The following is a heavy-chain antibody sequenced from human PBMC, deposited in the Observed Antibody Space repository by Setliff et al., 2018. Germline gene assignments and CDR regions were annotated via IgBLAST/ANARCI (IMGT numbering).Heavy chain of an antibody. CDR1: GGSFSGYY. CDR2: INHSGST. D-gene: IGHD2-2*01. CDR3: ARGRPPLVGDY. J-gene: IGHJ4*02. V-gene: IGHV4-34*01. Sequence: LSLTCAVYGGSFSGYYWSWIRQPPGKGLEWIGEINHSGSTNYNPSLKSRVTISVDTSKNQVSLKLSSMTAADTAVYYCARGRPPLVGDYWGQGTLVTVSS.